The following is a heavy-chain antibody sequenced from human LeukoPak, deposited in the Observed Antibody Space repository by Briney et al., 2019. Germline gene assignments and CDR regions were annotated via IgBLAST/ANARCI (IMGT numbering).Heavy chain of an antibody. V-gene: IGHV3-30*02. CDR1: GFTVSNNY. D-gene: IGHD3-10*01. J-gene: IGHJ5*01. Sequence: GGSLRLSCAASGFTVSNNYLHWVRQAPGKGLEWVAFIRYDGSNKYYADSVKGRFTISRDNSKNTLYLQMDSLRAEDTAVYYCAKDLTIWSTLNWFDPWGQGTLVTVSS. CDR3: AKDLTIWSTLNWFDP. CDR2: IRYDGSNK.